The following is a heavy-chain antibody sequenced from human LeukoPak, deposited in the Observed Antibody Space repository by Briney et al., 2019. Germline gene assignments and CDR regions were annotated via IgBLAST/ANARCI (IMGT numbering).Heavy chain of an antibody. CDR2: IYSVGST. CDR3: AKRYRYYFDY. V-gene: IGHV3-53*01. J-gene: IGHJ4*02. CDR1: GFTVSSNY. Sequence: PGGSLRLSCAASGFTVSSNYMSWVRQAPGEGLEWVSVIYSVGSTYYSDSVKGRFTISRANSKNTLYLQMNSLRAEDTAVYYCAKRYRYYFDYWGQGTLVTVSS. D-gene: IGHD1-1*01.